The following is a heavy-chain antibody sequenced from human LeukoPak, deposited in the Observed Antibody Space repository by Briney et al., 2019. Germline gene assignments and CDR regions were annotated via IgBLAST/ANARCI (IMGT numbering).Heavy chain of an antibody. CDR2: ITSSGTST. Sequence: PGGSLRLSCDASGFTFSDYYMTWLRQAPGKGLEWISYITSSGTSTYYPVSVRGRFTISRDNARNSVYLQMKYLRADDTAVYYCERDVGATTSATFDLWGQGTMVTVSS. CDR1: GFTFSDYY. D-gene: IGHD1-26*01. J-gene: IGHJ3*01. V-gene: IGHV3-11*01. CDR3: ERDVGATTSATFDL.